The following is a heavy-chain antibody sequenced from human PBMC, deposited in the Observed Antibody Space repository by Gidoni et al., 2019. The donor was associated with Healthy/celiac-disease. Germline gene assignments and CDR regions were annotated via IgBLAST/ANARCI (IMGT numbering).Heavy chain of an antibody. J-gene: IGHJ4*02. CDR1: GYTFTGYY. Sequence: QVQLVQSGAEVKKPGASVKVSCKASGYTFTGYYMHWVRQAPGQGLEWMGWINPNSGGTNYAQKFQGRVTMTRDTSISTAYMELSRLRSDDTAVYYCARGGYCSGGSCPGAFDYWGQGTLVTVSS. V-gene: IGHV1-2*02. D-gene: IGHD2-15*01. CDR3: ARGGYCSGGSCPGAFDY. CDR2: INPNSGGT.